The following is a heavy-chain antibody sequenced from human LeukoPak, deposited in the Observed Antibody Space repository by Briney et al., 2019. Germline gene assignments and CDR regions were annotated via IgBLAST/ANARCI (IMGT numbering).Heavy chain of an antibody. V-gene: IGHV6-1*01. CDR3: ARGWFGELEYWFDP. CDR2: TYYRSKWYN. J-gene: IGHJ5*02. CDR1: GDSVSSNSAA. D-gene: IGHD3-10*01. Sequence: TSQTLSLTCAISGDSVSSNSAAWNWFRQSPSRGLEWLRRTYYRSKWYNDYAVSVKSRITINPDTSKNQFSLQLNSVTPEDTAVYYCARGWFGELEYWFDPWGQGTLVTVSS.